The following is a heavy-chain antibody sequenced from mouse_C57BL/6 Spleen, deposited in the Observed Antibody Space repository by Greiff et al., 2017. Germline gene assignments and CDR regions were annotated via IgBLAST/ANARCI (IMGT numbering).Heavy chain of an antibody. D-gene: IGHD2-5*01. V-gene: IGHV1-26*01. CDR3: ARSPYYSNYLWWFDV. J-gene: IGHJ1*03. CDR2: INPNNGGT. CDR1: GYTFTDYY. Sequence: EVQLQQSGPELVKPGASVKISCTASGYTFTDYYMNWVKQSPGKSLEWIGDINPNNGGTSSNQKFKGKATLTVAKSSSTAYMELRSLNSEASAVYYGARSPYYSNYLWWFDVWGTGTTVTVSS.